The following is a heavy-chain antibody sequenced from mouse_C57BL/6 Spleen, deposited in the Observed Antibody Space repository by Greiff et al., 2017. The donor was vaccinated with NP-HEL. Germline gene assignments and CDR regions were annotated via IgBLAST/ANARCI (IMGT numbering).Heavy chain of an antibody. J-gene: IGHJ4*01. CDR2: IWSGGST. D-gene: IGHD1-1*01. CDR1: GFSLTSYG. Sequence: VKVVESGPGLVQPSQSLSITCTVSGFSLTSYGVHWVRQSPGKGLEWLGVIWSGGSTDYNAAFISRLSISKDNSKSQVFFKMNSLQADDTAIYYCARNPPTVVADAMDYWGQGTSVTVSS. V-gene: IGHV2-2*01. CDR3: ARNPPTVVADAMDY.